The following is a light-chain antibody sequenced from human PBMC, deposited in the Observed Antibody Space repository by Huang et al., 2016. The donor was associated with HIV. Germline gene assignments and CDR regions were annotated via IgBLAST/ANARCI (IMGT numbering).Light chain of an antibody. V-gene: IGKV3-11*01. Sequence: EIVLTQSPATLSKSPGERATLACRASQRVRNYLAWFQQNPGQAPRLLIYDASNRATGIPARFSGRGSGTAFTLTISSLGPEDFAVYYCQQHRIWPLTFGGGTTVDIK. CDR2: DAS. J-gene: IGKJ4*01. CDR3: QQHRIWPLT. CDR1: QRVRNY.